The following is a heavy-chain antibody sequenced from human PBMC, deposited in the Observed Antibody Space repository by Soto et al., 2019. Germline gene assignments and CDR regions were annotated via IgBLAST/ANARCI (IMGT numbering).Heavy chain of an antibody. CDR1: GFTFTSSA. CDR3: AADLDFWSGYPTWFDP. CDR2: IVVGSGNT. D-gene: IGHD3-3*01. V-gene: IGHV1-58*02. J-gene: IGHJ5*02. Sequence: SVKVSCKASGFTFTSSAMQWVRQARGQRLEWIGWIVVGSGNTNYAQKFQERVTITRDMSTSTAYMELSSLRSEDTAVYYCAADLDFWSGYPTWFDPWGQGTLVTVSS.